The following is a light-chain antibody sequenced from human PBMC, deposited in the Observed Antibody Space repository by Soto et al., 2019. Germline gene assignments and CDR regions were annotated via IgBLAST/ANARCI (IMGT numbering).Light chain of an antibody. Sequence: QLVLTQSPSASASLGASVKLTCTLSSGHSTYAIAWHQQQPEKGPRYLMKLNSDGSHSKGDGIPDRFSGSSSGAERYLTISSLQSEDEADYYCQTWGTGPWVFGGGTQLPVL. V-gene: IGLV4-69*01. CDR3: QTWGTGPWV. J-gene: IGLJ3*02. CDR2: LNSDGSH. CDR1: SGHSTYA.